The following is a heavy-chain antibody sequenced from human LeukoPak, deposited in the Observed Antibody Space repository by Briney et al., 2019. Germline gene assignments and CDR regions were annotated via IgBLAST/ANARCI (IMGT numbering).Heavy chain of an antibody. J-gene: IGHJ3*02. V-gene: IGHV4-61*08. CDR3: ARDQGYDFWSGQVPFDI. Sequence: PSQTLSLTCTVSGGSISSGDYYWSWIRQPPGKGLERIGYIYYSGSTNYNPSLKSRVTISVDTSKNQFSLKLSSVTAADTAVYYCARDQGYDFWSGQVPFDIWGQGTMVTVSS. D-gene: IGHD3-3*01. CDR2: IYYSGST. CDR1: GGSISSGDYY.